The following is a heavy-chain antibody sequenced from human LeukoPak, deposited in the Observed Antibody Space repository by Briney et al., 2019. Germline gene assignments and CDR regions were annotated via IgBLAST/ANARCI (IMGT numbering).Heavy chain of an antibody. D-gene: IGHD1-26*01. V-gene: IGHV3-30*02. CDR3: AKDIDFDY. CDR2: IRYDGSNK. Sequence: PGGSLRLSCAASGFTFSNYGMHWVRQAPGQGLEWVAFIRYDGSNKYYADSVKGRFTISRDNSKNTLCLQMNSLRAEDTAVYYCAKDIDFDYWGQGTLVTVSS. CDR1: GFTFSNYG. J-gene: IGHJ4*02.